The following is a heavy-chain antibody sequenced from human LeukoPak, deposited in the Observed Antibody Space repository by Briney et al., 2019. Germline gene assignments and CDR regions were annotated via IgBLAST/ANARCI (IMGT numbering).Heavy chain of an antibody. CDR2: INPNSGGT. CDR1: GYTFTGYY. D-gene: IGHD2-15*01. CDR3: ARVPIGRYCGGGSCSDFSDY. Sequence: GASVKVSCKASGYTFTGYYMHWVRQAPGQGLEWMGWINPNSGGTNYAQKFQGRVTMTRDTSISTAYMELSRLRSDDTAVYYCARVPIGRYCGGGSCSDFSDYWGQGTLVTVSS. V-gene: IGHV1-2*02. J-gene: IGHJ4*02.